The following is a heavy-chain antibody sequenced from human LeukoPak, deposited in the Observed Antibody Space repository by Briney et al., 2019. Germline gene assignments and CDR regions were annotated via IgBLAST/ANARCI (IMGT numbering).Heavy chain of an antibody. CDR2: INQDGSKK. CDR1: GFTFSRDW. V-gene: IGHV3-7*01. D-gene: IGHD3-10*01. J-gene: IGHJ6*03. Sequence: GGSLRLSCAASGFTFSRDWMNWVRQAPGKTLEWVANINQDGSKKNYVDSVKGRFTISRDNAKNSVYLQMNSLRDEDTAVYYCAKDSHYLRYYYYYMDVWGKGTTVTVSS. CDR3: AKDSHYLRYYYYYMDV.